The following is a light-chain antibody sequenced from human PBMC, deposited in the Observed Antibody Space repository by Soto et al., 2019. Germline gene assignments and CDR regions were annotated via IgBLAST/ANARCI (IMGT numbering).Light chain of an antibody. CDR1: QDITNN. J-gene: IGKJ5*01. V-gene: IGKV1-33*01. CDR3: QQYDGLPT. CDR2: HAS. Sequence: DIQMTQSPSTLSASVGDRVTITCQASQDITNNLSWYQQKPGKAPNLLIYHASNLETGVPSRFSGSGSGTDFTLAISSLEPEDLATYYCQQYDGLPTFGQGTRLEIK.